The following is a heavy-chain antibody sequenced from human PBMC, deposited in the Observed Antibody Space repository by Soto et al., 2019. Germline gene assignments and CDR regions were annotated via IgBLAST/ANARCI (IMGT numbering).Heavy chain of an antibody. Sequence: SETLSLTCTVSGGSITSGVDYWSWIRQNPGKGLELIGYIYYSGSAHYNPSLKSRSTMSVDASKNRFSLKLSSVTAADTAVYYCARRDVLNWFDPWGQGTLVTVS. CDR1: GGSITSGVDY. J-gene: IGHJ5*02. V-gene: IGHV4-31*03. CDR3: ARRDVLNWFDP. CDR2: IYYSGSA.